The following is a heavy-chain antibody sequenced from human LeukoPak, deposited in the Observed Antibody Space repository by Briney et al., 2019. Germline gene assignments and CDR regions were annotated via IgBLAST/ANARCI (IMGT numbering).Heavy chain of an antibody. CDR2: ISGSGGST. V-gene: IGHV3-23*01. Sequence: GGSLRLSCAASGFTFSSYAMSWVRQAPGKGLEWVSVISGSGGSTNYADSVKGRFTISRDNSKNTLYLQMNSLRAEDTDVYYCGVYSSSWHDYWGQGTLVTVSS. CDR1: GFTFSSYA. CDR3: GVYSSSWHDY. D-gene: IGHD6-13*01. J-gene: IGHJ4*02.